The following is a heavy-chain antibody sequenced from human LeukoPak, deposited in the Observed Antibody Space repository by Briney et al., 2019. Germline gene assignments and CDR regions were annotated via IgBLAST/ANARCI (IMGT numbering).Heavy chain of an antibody. CDR2: IYHSGGT. V-gene: IGHV4-30-2*01. D-gene: IGHD1-14*01. J-gene: IGHJ3*02. CDR1: GGSISSGGYS. CDR3: ARRGITTRAAFDI. Sequence: SQTLSLTCAVSGGSISSGGYSWSWIRQPPGKGLEWIGYIYHSGGTYYNPSLKSRVTISVDRSKNQFSLKMSSVTAADTAVYYCARRGITTRAAFDIWGQGTMVIVSS.